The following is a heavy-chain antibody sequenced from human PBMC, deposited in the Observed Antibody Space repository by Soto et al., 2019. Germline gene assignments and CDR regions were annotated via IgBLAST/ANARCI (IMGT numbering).Heavy chain of an antibody. CDR3: ASVLYYGSGSYYNADY. Sequence: QPGGSLRLSCAASGFTFSSYAMHWVRQAPGKGLEWVAVISYDGSNKYYADSVKGRFTISRDNSKNTLYLQMNSLRAEDTAVYYCASVLYYGSGSYYNADYWGQGTLVTVSS. CDR1: GFTFSSYA. D-gene: IGHD3-10*01. J-gene: IGHJ4*02. V-gene: IGHV3-30-3*01. CDR2: ISYDGSNK.